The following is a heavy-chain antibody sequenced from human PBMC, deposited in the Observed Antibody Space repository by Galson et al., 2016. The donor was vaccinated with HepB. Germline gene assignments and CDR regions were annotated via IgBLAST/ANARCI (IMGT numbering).Heavy chain of an antibody. CDR2: VAAGGET. Sequence: SLRLSCAASGFTFSSYDMHWVRQATGKSLEWVSAVAAGGETYYAGSVKGRFTSSRENAKNSLYLQMDSLRAEDTAVYYCAGLGGRIYWGQGTPVTVSS. D-gene: IGHD3-16*01. J-gene: IGHJ4*02. V-gene: IGHV3-13*01. CDR1: GFTFSSYD. CDR3: AGLGGRIY.